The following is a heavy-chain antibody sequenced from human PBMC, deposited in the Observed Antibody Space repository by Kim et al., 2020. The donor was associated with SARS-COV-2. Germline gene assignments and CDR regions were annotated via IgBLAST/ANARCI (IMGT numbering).Heavy chain of an antibody. CDR2: IHYSGST. V-gene: IGHV4-39*01. CDR1: GGSISGSSYY. CDR3: ARHRGSSSGYFSFAY. D-gene: IGHD3-22*01. J-gene: IGHJ4*02. Sequence: SETLSLTCTVSGGSISGSSYYWGWIRQPPGKGLEWIGSIHYSGSTYYNPSLKSRVTISVDTSKNQLSLKLSSVTAADTAVYYCARHRGSSSGYFSFAYWGQGTLVTVSS.